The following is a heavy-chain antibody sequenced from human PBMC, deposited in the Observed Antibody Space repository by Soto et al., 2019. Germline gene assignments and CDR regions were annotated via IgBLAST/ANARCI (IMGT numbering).Heavy chain of an antibody. CDR1: GYSFTSYW. CDR3: ARSFYSSSWYWFDP. V-gene: IGHV5-51*01. Sequence: RGESLKISCKGSGYSFTSYWIGWVRQMPGKGLGWMGIIYPGDSDTRYSPSFQGQVTISADKSISTAYLQWSSLKASDTAMYYCARSFYSSSWYWFDPWGQGTLVTVSS. D-gene: IGHD6-13*01. J-gene: IGHJ5*02. CDR2: IYPGDSDT.